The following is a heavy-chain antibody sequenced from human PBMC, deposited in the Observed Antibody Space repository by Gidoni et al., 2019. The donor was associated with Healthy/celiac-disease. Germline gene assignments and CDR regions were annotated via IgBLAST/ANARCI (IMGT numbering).Heavy chain of an antibody. CDR2: ISSSSSYT. CDR1: GFTFSDYY. V-gene: IGHV3-11*06. Sequence: QVQLVECGGGLVKPGGSLRRSCAASGFTFSDYYMSWIRQAPGKGLAWVSYISSSSSYTNYADSVKGRFTISRDNAKNSLYLQMNSLRAEDTAVYYCAREGSGWYEEGVFYFDYWGQGTLVTVSS. J-gene: IGHJ4*02. CDR3: AREGSGWYEEGVFYFDY. D-gene: IGHD6-19*01.